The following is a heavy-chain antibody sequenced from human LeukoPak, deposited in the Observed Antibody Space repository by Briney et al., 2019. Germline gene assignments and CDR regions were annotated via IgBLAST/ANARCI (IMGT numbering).Heavy chain of an antibody. Sequence: TPSETLSLTCTVSGGSISGYYWSWIRQPPGKGLEWIGYIYYSGSTNYNPSLKSRVTISVDTSKNQFSLKLSSVTAADTAVYYCARLGYCSGGSCYYPRDWGQGTLVTVSS. CDR3: ARLGYCSGGSCYYPRD. D-gene: IGHD2-15*01. CDR1: GGSISGYY. J-gene: IGHJ4*02. V-gene: IGHV4-59*08. CDR2: IYYSGST.